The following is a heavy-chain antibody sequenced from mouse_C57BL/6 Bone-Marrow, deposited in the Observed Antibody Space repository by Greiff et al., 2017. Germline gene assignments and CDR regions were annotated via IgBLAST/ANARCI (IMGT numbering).Heavy chain of an antibody. CDR1: GYSFTGYF. Sequence: EVQLVESGPELVKPGDSVKISCKASGYSFTGYFMNWVMQSHGKSLEWIGRINPYNGDTFYNQKFKGKATLTVDKSSSTAHMELRSLTSEDSAVYYCARHYSDWGFAYWGQGTLVTVSA. CDR2: INPYNGDT. J-gene: IGHJ3*01. CDR3: ARHYSDWGFAY. D-gene: IGHD2-12*01. V-gene: IGHV1-20*01.